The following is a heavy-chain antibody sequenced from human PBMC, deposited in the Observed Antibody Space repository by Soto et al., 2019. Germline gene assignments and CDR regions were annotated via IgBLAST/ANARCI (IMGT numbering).Heavy chain of an antibody. V-gene: IGHV4-30-4*01. CDR3: ARANFWFPPLGATISSPYYYGMDV. CDR1: GGSISSGDYY. CDR2: IYYSGST. Sequence: PSETLSLTCTVSGGSISSGDYYRSWIRQPPGKGLEWIGYIYYSGSTYYNPSLKSRVTISVDTSKNQFSLKLSSVTAADTAVYYCARANFWFPPLGATISSPYYYGMDVWGQGTTVTVSS. D-gene: IGHD1-26*01. J-gene: IGHJ6*02.